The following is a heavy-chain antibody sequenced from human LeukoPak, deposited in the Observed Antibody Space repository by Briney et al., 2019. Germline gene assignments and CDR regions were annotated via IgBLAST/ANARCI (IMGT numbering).Heavy chain of an antibody. CDR2: ISGSGGST. V-gene: IGHV3-23*01. CDR1: GFTFSSYA. CDR3: AKLEGSSWDYYYYYMDV. Sequence: GGSPRLSCAASGFTFSSYAMSWVRQAPGKGLEWVSAISGSGGSTYYADSVKGRFTISRDNSKNTLYLQMNSLRAEDTAVYYCAKLEGSSWDYYYYYMDVWGKGTTVTLSS. D-gene: IGHD6-13*01. J-gene: IGHJ6*03.